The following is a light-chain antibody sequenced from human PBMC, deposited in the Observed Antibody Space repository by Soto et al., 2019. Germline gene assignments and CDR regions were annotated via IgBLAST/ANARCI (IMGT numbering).Light chain of an antibody. CDR2: GAS. Sequence: DIQMTQSPSSVSASVGDRVTITCRASQDISSLLAWYQKKPGKAPKLLIYGASSLQSGVPSRFSGSGSGTDFTLTISSLQPEDSATYYCQQANSFPYTFGQGTKLEIK. J-gene: IGKJ2*01. CDR1: QDISSL. CDR3: QQANSFPYT. V-gene: IGKV1-12*01.